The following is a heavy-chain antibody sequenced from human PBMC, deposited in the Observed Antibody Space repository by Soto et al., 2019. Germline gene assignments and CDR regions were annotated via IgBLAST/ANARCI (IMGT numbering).Heavy chain of an antibody. CDR3: VKDDRILGRRYFDL. CDR1: GFTFSSYA. D-gene: IGHD2-15*01. J-gene: IGHJ2*01. V-gene: IGHV3-23*01. Sequence: EEQLLESGGGLIQPGGSLRLAYAASGFTFSSYAMTWVRQAPGKGLEWVSSISFSDGGTYYADSVKGRLTISRDNSKNTLFLQMNSLRVEDTAVYYCVKDDRILGRRYFDLWGRGTLVTVSS. CDR2: ISFSDGGT.